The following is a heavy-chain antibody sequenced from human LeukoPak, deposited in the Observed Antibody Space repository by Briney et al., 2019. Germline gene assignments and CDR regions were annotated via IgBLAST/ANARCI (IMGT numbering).Heavy chain of an antibody. CDR2: ISYSGTT. CDR1: GGFINSGISYY. CDR3: ARHHHDGGFDY. D-gene: IGHD3-16*01. V-gene: IGHV4-39*01. J-gene: IGHJ4*02. Sequence: PSETLSLTCTVSGGFINSGISYYWAWIRQPPGKGLEWIGSISYSGTTYYNLSLKGRGTISVDASKSQFSLRVRSVTAADTALFYCARHHHDGGFDYWGRGTLVTVSS.